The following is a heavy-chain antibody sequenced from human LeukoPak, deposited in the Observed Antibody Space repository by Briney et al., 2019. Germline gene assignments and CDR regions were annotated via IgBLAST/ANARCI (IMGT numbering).Heavy chain of an antibody. CDR1: GGSIGTYY. CDR3: ARHIGGGIEDMDV. D-gene: IGHD3-16*02. CDR2: IYVTGT. Sequence: KPSETLSLTSTVSGGSIGTYYWSWIRQSPGKGLAWIGYIYVTGTRYNPYLQSRVTISVDRSRNQFFLKMSSVTAADTAVYYCARHIGGGIEDMDVWGKGTKVIVSS. V-gene: IGHV4-59*08. J-gene: IGHJ6*03.